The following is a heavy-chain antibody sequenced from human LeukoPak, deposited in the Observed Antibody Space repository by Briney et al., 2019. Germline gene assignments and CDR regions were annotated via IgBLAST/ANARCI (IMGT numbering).Heavy chain of an antibody. D-gene: IGHD5-24*01. J-gene: IGHJ4*02. CDR1: GVSISSGGYS. V-gene: IGHV4-30-2*05. CDR3: ARTAQPTRDGSPFDY. Sequence: SSETLSLTCAVSGVSISSGGYSWSWIRQPPGKGLEWIGYIYHSGSTYYNPSLKSRVTISVDTSKNQFSLKLSSVTAADTAVYYCARTAQPTRDGSPFDYWGQGTLVTVSS. CDR2: IYHSGST.